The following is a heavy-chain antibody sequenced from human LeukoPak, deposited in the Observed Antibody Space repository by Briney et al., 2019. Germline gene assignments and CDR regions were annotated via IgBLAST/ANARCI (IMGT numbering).Heavy chain of an antibody. Sequence: SETLSLTCTVSGGSISSYYWSWIRQPPGKGLEWLGYIYYSGSTNYNPSLKSRVTISVDTSKNQFSLKLSSVTAADTAVYYCARGALFDYWGQGTLVTVSS. V-gene: IGHV4-59*01. J-gene: IGHJ4*02. CDR3: ARGALFDY. CDR2: IYYSGST. CDR1: GGSISSYY.